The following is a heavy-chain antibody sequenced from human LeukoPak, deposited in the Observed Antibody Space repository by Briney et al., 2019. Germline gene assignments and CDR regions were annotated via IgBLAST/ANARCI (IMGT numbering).Heavy chain of an antibody. CDR3: ARVDPDSSSTLEVFAD. CDR1: GGSISSYY. CDR2: IYYSGST. V-gene: IGHV4-59*01. J-gene: IGHJ4*02. D-gene: IGHD6-6*01. Sequence: PSETLSLTCTVSGGSISSYYWSWIRQPPGKGLEWIGYIYYSGSTNYNPSLKSRVTISVDTSKNQFSLKLSSVTAADTAVYYCARVDPDSSSTLEVFADCGQGTLVTVSS.